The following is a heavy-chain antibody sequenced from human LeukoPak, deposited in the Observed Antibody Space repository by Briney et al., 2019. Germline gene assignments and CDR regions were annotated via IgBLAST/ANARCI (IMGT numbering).Heavy chain of an antibody. Sequence: GGSLRLSCAASGFTFSSYWMSWVRQAPGKGLEWVANIKQDGSEKYYVDSVKGRFTISRDNAKNSLYLQMNSLRAEDTAVYYCAREGEWLRFGGGDYWGQGTLVTVSS. V-gene: IGHV3-7*01. D-gene: IGHD5-12*01. CDR3: AREGEWLRFGGGDY. CDR2: IKQDGSEK. CDR1: GFTFSSYW. J-gene: IGHJ4*02.